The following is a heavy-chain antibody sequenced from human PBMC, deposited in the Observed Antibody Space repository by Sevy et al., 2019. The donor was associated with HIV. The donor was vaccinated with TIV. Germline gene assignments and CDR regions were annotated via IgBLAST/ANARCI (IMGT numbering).Heavy chain of an antibody. CDR3: ARGGYYYDNAAYYALDS. J-gene: IGHJ4*02. V-gene: IGHV3-33*01. CDR2: IWSEGADQ. CDR1: GFTLSNYA. Sequence: GGSLRLSCTATGFTLSNYAMHWVRQAPGKGMEWVAIIWSEGADQYHGHSVKGRFTISRDNFKNTLYLQMNNVRVEDTAVYYGARGGYYYDNAAYYALDSWGQGTLVTVSS. D-gene: IGHD3-22*01.